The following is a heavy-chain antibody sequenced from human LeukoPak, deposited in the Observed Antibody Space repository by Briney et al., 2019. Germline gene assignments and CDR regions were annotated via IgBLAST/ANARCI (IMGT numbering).Heavy chain of an antibody. J-gene: IGHJ4*02. CDR1: GFTFSSYS. Sequence: PVGSLRLSCAASGFTFSSYSLTWVRQAPGKGLEWVSSIRSSSSYIYYANSVKGRFTISRDNSKNTLYLQMNSLRAEDTAVYYCAKDRGYCSGGSCYGPDMGQLSYPLDYWGQGTLVTVSS. V-gene: IGHV3-21*04. CDR3: AKDRGYCSGGSCYGPDMGQLSYPLDY. CDR2: IRSSSSYI. D-gene: IGHD2-15*01.